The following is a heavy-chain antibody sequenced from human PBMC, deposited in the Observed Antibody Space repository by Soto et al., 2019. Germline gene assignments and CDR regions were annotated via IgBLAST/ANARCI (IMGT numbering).Heavy chain of an antibody. Sequence: GGSLRLSCAASGFTFSSYGMHWVRQAPGKGLEWVAVISYDGSNKYYADSVKGRFTISRDNSKNTLYLQMNSLRAEDTAVYYCAKFGTANYYDSQIPARGAYYYYVMDVWGQGTTVTVSS. CDR2: ISYDGSNK. CDR1: GFTFSSYG. J-gene: IGHJ6*02. D-gene: IGHD3-22*01. CDR3: AKFGTANYYDSQIPARGAYYYYVMDV. V-gene: IGHV3-30*18.